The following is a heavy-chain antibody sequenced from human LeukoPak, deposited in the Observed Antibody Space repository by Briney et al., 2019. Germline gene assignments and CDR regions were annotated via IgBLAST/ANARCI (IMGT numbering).Heavy chain of an antibody. CDR3: AMEMAKTSFFDY. CDR2: ISPSGDIT. D-gene: IGHD5-24*01. V-gene: IGHV1-46*01. Sequence: ASVKVSCKASGYTFTNHYTHWVRQAPGQGLEWMGFISPSGDITNNAQNFQGRLIMSRDIATSTVYMELDSLTSQDTAVYYCAMEMAKTSFFDYWGQGTLVTVSS. CDR1: GYTFTNHY. J-gene: IGHJ4*02.